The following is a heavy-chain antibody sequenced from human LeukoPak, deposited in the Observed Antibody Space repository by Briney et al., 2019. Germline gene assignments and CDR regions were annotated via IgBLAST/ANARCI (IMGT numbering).Heavy chain of an antibody. CDR3: ATLSYCSGGSCYINWFDP. Sequence: ASVEVSCKVSGYTLTELSMHWVRQAPGKGLEWMGGFDPEDGETIYAQKFQGRVTMTEDTSTDTAYMELSSLRSEDTAVYYCATLSYCSGGSCYINWFDPWGQGTLVTVSS. V-gene: IGHV1-24*01. J-gene: IGHJ5*02. CDR2: FDPEDGET. CDR1: GYTLTELS. D-gene: IGHD2-15*01.